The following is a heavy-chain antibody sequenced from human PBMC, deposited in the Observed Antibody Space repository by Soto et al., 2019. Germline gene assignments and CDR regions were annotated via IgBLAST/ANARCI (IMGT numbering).Heavy chain of an antibody. V-gene: IGHV3-48*03. CDR2: ISSSGSTI. D-gene: IGHD2-15*01. Sequence: EVQLVESGGGLVQPGGSLRLSCAASGFTFSSYEMNWVRQAPGKGLEWVSYISSSGSTIYYADSVKGRFTISRNNAKNSLYLQMNSLRAEDTAVYYCAREQYGGIVYYYGMDVWGQGTTVTVSS. J-gene: IGHJ6*02. CDR1: GFTFSSYE. CDR3: AREQYGGIVYYYGMDV.